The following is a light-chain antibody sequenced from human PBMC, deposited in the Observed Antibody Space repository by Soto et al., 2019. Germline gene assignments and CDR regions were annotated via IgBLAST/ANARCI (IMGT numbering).Light chain of an antibody. V-gene: IGLV4-69*01. J-gene: IGLJ2*01. CDR2: VNSDGSH. Sequence: QLVLTQSPSASASLGASVKLSCTLTSGHSSYTIAWHQQQPEKGPRYLMKVNSDGSHIKGDGIPDRFSGSSSGAERYLTISSLQSEDEADYYCQTWGTGTDVFGGRTKLTVL. CDR1: SGHSSYT. CDR3: QTWGTGTDV.